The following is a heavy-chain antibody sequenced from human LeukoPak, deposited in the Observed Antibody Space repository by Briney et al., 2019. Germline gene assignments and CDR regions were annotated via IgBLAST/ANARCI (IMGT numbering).Heavy chain of an antibody. CDR3: ARGAKKTTTYFDY. V-gene: IGHV4-59*01. J-gene: IGHJ4*02. CDR2: IYYSGST. Sequence: PSETLSLTCTVSGGSISSYYWSWIRQPPGKGLEWIGYIYYSGSTNYNPSLKSRVTISVDTSKNQFCLKLSSVTAADTAVYYCARGAKKTTTYFDYWGQGTLVTVSS. CDR1: GGSISSYY. D-gene: IGHD1-1*01.